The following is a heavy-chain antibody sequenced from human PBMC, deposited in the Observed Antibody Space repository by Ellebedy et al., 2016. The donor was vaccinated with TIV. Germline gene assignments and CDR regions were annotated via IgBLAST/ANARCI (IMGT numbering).Heavy chain of an antibody. CDR1: GFTFSRYW. J-gene: IGHJ2*01. V-gene: IGHV3-74*01. D-gene: IGHD5-12*01. CDR2: IYTDGSST. Sequence: GEFLKISCAASGFTFSRYWMHWVRQAPGKGLEWVSRIYTDGSSTNYADSVKGRFTISRDNAKNTLYLQMNSLRAEDTAVYYCARDDDPNSGYDPYYYFDLWGRGTLVTVSS. CDR3: ARDDDPNSGYDPYYYFDL.